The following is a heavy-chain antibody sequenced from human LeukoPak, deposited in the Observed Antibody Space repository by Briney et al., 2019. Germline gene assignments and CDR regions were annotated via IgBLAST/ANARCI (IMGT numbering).Heavy chain of an antibody. CDR3: ARGKRMVRGVIKGISDY. CDR2: ISSSSSYI. CDR1: GFTFSSYS. D-gene: IGHD3-10*01. V-gene: IGHV3-21*01. J-gene: IGHJ4*02. Sequence: PGGSLRLSCAASGFTFSSYSMNWVRQAPGKGLEWVSSISSSSSYIYYADSVKGRFTISRDNAKNSPYLQMNSLRAEDTAVYYCARGKRMVRGVIKGISDYWGQGTLVTVSS.